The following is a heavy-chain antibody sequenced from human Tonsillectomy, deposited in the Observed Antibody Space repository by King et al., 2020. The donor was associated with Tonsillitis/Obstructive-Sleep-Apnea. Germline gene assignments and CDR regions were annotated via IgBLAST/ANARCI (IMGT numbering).Heavy chain of an antibody. Sequence: VQLVESGGGLVQPGGSLRLSCSASGFTFSSYAMHWVRQAPGKGLEYVSAISINGGSTYYADSVKGRFTISRDNSKNTRYLQMSSLRAEDTAVYYCVKDRGNYDFWSGYYTWDAFDIWGQGTMVTVSS. D-gene: IGHD3-3*01. CDR3: VKDRGNYDFWSGYYTWDAFDI. J-gene: IGHJ3*02. CDR1: GFTFSSYA. CDR2: ISINGGST. V-gene: IGHV3-64D*06.